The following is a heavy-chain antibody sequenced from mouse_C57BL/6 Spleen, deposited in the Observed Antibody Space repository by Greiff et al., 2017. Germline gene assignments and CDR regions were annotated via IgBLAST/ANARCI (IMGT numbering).Heavy chain of an antibody. J-gene: IGHJ2*01. CDR2: IHPNSGST. V-gene: IGHV1-64*01. D-gene: IGHD1-1*01. Sequence: QVQLQQSGAELVKPGASVKLSCKASGYTFTSYWMHWVKQRPGQGLEWIGMIHPNSGSTNYNEKFKSKATLTVDKSSSTAYMQLSSLTSEDSAVYYCARGGDYYGSSYYFDYWGQGTTLTVSS. CDR1: GYTFTSYW. CDR3: ARGGDYYGSSYYFDY.